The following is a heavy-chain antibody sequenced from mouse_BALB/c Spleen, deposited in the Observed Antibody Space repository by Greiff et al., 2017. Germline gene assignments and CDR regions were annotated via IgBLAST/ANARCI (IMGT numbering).Heavy chain of an antibody. CDR3: ARLLRSPAMDY. CDR2: IDPANGNT. CDR1: GFNIKDTY. Sequence: VQLQQSGAELVKPGASVKLSCTASGFNIKDTYMHWVKQRPEQGLEWIGRIDPANGNTKYDPKFQGKATITADTSSNTAYLQLSSLTSEDTAVYYCARLLRSPAMDYWGQGTSVTVSS. J-gene: IGHJ4*01. D-gene: IGHD1-1*01. V-gene: IGHV14-3*02.